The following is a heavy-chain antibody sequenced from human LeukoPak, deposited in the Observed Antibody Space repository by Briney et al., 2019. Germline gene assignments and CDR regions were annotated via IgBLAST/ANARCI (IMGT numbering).Heavy chain of an antibody. V-gene: IGHV1-2*02. Sequence: ASVKVSCKASGYTFTSYAMNWVRQAPGQGLEWTGWINPNSGGTNYAQKFQGRVTMTRDTSISTAYMELSRLRSDDTAVYYCARVPPYRGVTKGYMDVWGKGTTVTVSS. CDR2: INPNSGGT. CDR3: ARVPPYRGVTKGYMDV. CDR1: GYTFTSYA. J-gene: IGHJ6*03. D-gene: IGHD3-10*01.